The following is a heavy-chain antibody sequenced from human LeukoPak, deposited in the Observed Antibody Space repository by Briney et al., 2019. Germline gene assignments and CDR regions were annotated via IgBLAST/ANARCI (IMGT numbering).Heavy chain of an antibody. J-gene: IGHJ4*02. CDR3: ARGRTFDN. CDR1: GGSISGYY. CDR2: IYDRGST. Sequence: PSETLSLTCTVSGGSISGYYWGWIRQPPGKGLEWIGNIYDRGSTKYNPSLKSRVTISVDTSKNQFSLRLSSVTAADTAVYYCARGRTFDNWGQGTLVTVSS. V-gene: IGHV4-59*01.